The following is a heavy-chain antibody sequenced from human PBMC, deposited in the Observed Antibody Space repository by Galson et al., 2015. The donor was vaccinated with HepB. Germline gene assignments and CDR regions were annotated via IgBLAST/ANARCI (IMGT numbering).Heavy chain of an antibody. CDR3: ARGHPWFGEKYGMDV. D-gene: IGHD3-10*01. CDR1: GYTFTSYA. J-gene: IGHJ6*02. Sequence: SVKVSCKASGYTFTSYAMHWVRQAPGQRLEWMGWINAGNGNTKYSQKFQGRVTITRDTSASTAYMELSSLRSEDTAVYYCARGHPWFGEKYGMDVWGQGTTVTVSS. V-gene: IGHV1-3*01. CDR2: INAGNGNT.